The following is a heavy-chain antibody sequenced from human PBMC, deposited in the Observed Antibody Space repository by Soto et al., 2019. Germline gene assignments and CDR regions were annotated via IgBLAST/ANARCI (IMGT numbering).Heavy chain of an antibody. V-gene: IGHV4-34*01. J-gene: IGHJ3*02. CDR1: AGSFSGYY. Sequence: PSGTLSLTGAGDAGSFSGYYWSWIRQPPGKGLEWIGEINHSGSTNYNPSLKSRVTISVDTSKNQFSLKLSSVTAADTAVYYCAIVSLYCGGDCYSDAFDSSGQGTRVTVS. CDR2: INHSGST. CDR3: AIVSLYCGGDCYSDAFDS. D-gene: IGHD2-21*02.